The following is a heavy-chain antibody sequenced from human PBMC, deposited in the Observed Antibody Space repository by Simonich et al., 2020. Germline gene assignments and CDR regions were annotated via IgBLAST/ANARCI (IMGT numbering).Heavy chain of an antibody. V-gene: IGHV3-74*01. CDR2: VNSDGSST. J-gene: IGHJ3*02. D-gene: IGHD4-4*01. CDR3: ARDYSNYDAFDI. CDR1: GFTFSGYW. Sequence: EVQLVESGGGLVQPGGSLRFPFAASGFTFSGYWMHWVRQAPGKGVVGVSLVNSDGSSTSYADSLKGRFTSSRDNAKNTLYLQMNSLRAEDTAVYYCARDYSNYDAFDIWGQGTMVTVSS.